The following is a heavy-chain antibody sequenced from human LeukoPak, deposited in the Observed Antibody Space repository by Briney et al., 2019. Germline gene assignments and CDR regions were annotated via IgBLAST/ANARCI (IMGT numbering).Heavy chain of an antibody. J-gene: IGHJ4*02. V-gene: IGHV3-15*01. CDR2: IISKTDGGTA. CDR3: TLLRGYGSGSYDGY. CDR1: GFTFSNAW. D-gene: IGHD3-10*01. Sequence: PGGSLRFSCAASGFTFSNAWMRWVRQAPGKGLEWVGRIISKTDGGTADYAAPVKGRFTISRDDSKNTLFLQMNSLKTEDTAVYYCTLLRGYGSGSYDGYWGQGTLVTVSS.